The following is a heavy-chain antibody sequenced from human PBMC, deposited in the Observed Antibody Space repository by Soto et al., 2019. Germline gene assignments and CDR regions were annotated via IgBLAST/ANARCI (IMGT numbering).Heavy chain of an antibody. Sequence: XASLRLSCAASGFTFSTYAMIGVRQAPGKGLEWVSAISGSGDSTYYADSVKGRFTISRDNSKNTLYLQMSSLRAEDTAIYYCAKDSFINLRGYDSYWGQGTLVTVSS. V-gene: IGHV3-23*01. J-gene: IGHJ4*02. CDR2: ISGSGDST. D-gene: IGHD5-12*01. CDR1: GFTFSTYA. CDR3: AKDSFINLRGYDSY.